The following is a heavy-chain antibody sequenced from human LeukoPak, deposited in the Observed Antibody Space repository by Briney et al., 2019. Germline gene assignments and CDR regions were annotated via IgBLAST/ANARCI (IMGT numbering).Heavy chain of an antibody. CDR2: INPSGGST. Sequence: ASVKVSCKASGYTFTSYYMHWVRQAPGQGLEWMGIINPSGGSTSCAQKFQGRVTMTRDTSTSTVYMELSSLRSEDTAVYYCAREESVVTWTGNFDYWGQGTLVTVSS. D-gene: IGHD3/OR15-3a*01. J-gene: IGHJ4*02. V-gene: IGHV1-46*01. CDR1: GYTFTSYY. CDR3: AREESVVTWTGNFDY.